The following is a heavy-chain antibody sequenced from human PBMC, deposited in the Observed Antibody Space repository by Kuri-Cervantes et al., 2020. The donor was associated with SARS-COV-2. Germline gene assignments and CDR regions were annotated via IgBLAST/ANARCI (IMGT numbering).Heavy chain of an antibody. J-gene: IGHJ4*02. CDR3: ARKSACSSTSCYPGAFDY. Sequence: GSLRLSCAVYGGSFSGYYWSWIRQPPGKGLEWIGEISHSGSTNYNPSLKSRVTISVDTSKNQFSLKLSSVTAADTAVYYCARKSACSSTSCYPGAFDYWGQGTLVTVSS. V-gene: IGHV4-34*01. CDR1: GGSFSGYY. CDR2: ISHSGST. D-gene: IGHD2-2*01.